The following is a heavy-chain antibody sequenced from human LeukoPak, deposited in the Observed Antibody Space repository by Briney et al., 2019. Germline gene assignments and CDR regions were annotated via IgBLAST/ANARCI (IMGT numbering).Heavy chain of an antibody. CDR2: IYSVGST. CDR1: GFTVSSNY. D-gene: IGHD5-18*01. J-gene: IGHJ6*02. V-gene: IGHV3-53*01. CDR3: TRDGRYNYGLDGMDV. Sequence: GGSLRLSCAASGFTVSSNYMSWVRQAPGKGLEWVSVIYSVGSTYYADSVKGRFTISRDNPKNTLYLQMNSLRVEDTAVYYCTRDGRYNYGLDGMDVWGQGTTVTVFS.